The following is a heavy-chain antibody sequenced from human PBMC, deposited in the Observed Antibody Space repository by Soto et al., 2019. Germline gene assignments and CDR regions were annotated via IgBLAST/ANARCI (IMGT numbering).Heavy chain of an antibody. CDR1: GGSFSGYY. V-gene: IGHV4-34*01. D-gene: IGHD2-2*01. Sequence: QVQLQQWGAGLLKPSETLSLTCAVYGGSFSGYYWSWIRQPPGKGLEWIGEINHSGSTNYNPSLKSRVTISVDTSKNQFSLKLSSVTAADTAMYYCARGRCSSTSCLARVYPHPYYFDYWGQGTLVTVSS. J-gene: IGHJ4*02. CDR2: INHSGST. CDR3: ARGRCSSTSCLARVYPHPYYFDY.